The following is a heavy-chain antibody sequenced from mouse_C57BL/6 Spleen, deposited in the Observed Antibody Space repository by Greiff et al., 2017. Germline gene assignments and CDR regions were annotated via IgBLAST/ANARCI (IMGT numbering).Heavy chain of an antibody. CDR1: GYTFTDYD. V-gene: IGHV1-15*01. CDR3: TREDWDDAMDY. Sequence: QVQLKESGAELVRPGASVPLSCKASGYTFTDYDMHWVKQTPVHGLEWIGAIDPDTGGTAYNQKFKGKAILTADKSSSTAYMELRSLTSEDSAVYYCTREDWDDAMDYWGQGTSVTVSS. D-gene: IGHD4-1*01. J-gene: IGHJ4*01. CDR2: IDPDTGGT.